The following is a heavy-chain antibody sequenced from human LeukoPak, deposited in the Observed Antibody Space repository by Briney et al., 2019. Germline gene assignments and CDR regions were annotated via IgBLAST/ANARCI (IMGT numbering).Heavy chain of an antibody. Sequence: GGSLRLSCAASGFTFRSYSMNWVRQAPGKGLEWVSSITSSSSYIYYADSVKGRFTTSRDNAKNSLYLQMNSLGDEDTAVYYCASGRNVGITGTTGAFDIWGQGTMVTVSS. V-gene: IGHV3-21*01. CDR1: GFTFRSYS. CDR2: ITSSSSYI. J-gene: IGHJ3*02. CDR3: ASGRNVGITGTTGAFDI. D-gene: IGHD1-7*01.